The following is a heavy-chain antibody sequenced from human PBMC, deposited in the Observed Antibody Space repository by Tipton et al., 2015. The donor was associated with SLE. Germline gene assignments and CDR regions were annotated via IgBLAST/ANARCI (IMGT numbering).Heavy chain of an antibody. J-gene: IGHJ4*02. CDR3: ARHSGGGSGTIDS. D-gene: IGHD3-10*01. CDR1: GYTFSNYW. CDR2: IFPADSDT. V-gene: IGHV5-51*01. Sequence: QLVQSGAEVKKPGESLKISCKGSGYTFSNYWIGWVRQMPGKGLEWMGVIFPADSDTRYSPSLQGQVTISADRSISTAYLQWTSLKASDTAIYYCARHSGGGSGTIDSWGQGTLVTVSS.